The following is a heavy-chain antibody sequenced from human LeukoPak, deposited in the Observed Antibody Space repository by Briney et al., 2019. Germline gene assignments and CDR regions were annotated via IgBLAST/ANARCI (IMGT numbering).Heavy chain of an antibody. Sequence: QTGGSLRLSCTASGFTFGDYAMSWFRQAPGKGLEWVGFSRSKAYGGTTEYAASVKGRFTISRDDSKSIAYLRMNSLKTEDTAMYYCARSDYGSGWLLPDYWGQGTLVTVSS. CDR2: SRSKAYGGTT. CDR1: GFTFGDYA. V-gene: IGHV3-49*03. D-gene: IGHD6-19*01. J-gene: IGHJ4*02. CDR3: ARSDYGSGWLLPDY.